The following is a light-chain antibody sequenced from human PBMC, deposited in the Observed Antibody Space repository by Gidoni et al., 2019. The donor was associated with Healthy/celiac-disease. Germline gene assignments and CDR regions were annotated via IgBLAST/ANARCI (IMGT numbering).Light chain of an antibody. CDR1: QSVSSY. V-gene: IGKV3-11*01. Sequence: EIVLTQSPATLSLSPGARDTLPCRASQSVSSYFAWYQQKPGPAPRILIYDASNRATGIPARFSGSGSATDFTLTSSSLEPEDFAVYYCQQRSNWPGTFGQGTKVEIK. CDR2: DAS. CDR3: QQRSNWPGT. J-gene: IGKJ1*01.